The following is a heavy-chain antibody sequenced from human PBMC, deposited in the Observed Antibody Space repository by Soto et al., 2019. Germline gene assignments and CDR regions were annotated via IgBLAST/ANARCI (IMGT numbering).Heavy chain of an antibody. CDR1: GYTFTRYQ. Sequence: QVQLVQSGAAVKKPGASVKISCETNGYTFTRYQMHWVRQAPGQGLEWMAMINPDTDNTRYAQKFQGRLTVTSDTSPTKVYMELTSLRSEDTALYYCARESRAAGTNDDFDFWGQGTLLIVSS. CDR3: ARESRAAGTNDDFDF. CDR2: INPDTDNT. V-gene: IGHV1-46*01. J-gene: IGHJ3*01. D-gene: IGHD6-13*01.